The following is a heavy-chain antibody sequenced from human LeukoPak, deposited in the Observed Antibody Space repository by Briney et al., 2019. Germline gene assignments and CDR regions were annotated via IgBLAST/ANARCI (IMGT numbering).Heavy chain of an antibody. Sequence: SETLSLTCTVSGGSINSYYWSWIRQPPGKGLECIGYIHYTGSTNYNPSLKSRVTISVDTSKSQFSLKLSSVTAADTAVYYCARGEPYYDYVWGSYRRTPYFDYWGQGTLVTVSS. CDR3: ARGEPYYDYVWGSYRRTPYFDY. CDR1: GGSINSYY. CDR2: IHYTGST. V-gene: IGHV4-59*01. J-gene: IGHJ4*02. D-gene: IGHD3-16*02.